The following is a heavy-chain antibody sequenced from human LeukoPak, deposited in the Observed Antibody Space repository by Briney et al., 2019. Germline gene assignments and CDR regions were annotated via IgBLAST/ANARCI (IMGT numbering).Heavy chain of an antibody. V-gene: IGHV3-53*01. Sequence: PGGSLRLSCVASGLTIGSRYMNWVRQAPGKGLEWVSALYLAGNTYYADSVRGRFTISRDNSKNTLYLQVNNLRVEDTAIYYCAKGLMEYSSSWYGDYWAREPWSPSPQ. J-gene: IGHJ4*02. D-gene: IGHD6-13*01. CDR1: GLTIGSRY. CDR3: AKGLMEYSSSWYGDY. CDR2: LYLAGNT.